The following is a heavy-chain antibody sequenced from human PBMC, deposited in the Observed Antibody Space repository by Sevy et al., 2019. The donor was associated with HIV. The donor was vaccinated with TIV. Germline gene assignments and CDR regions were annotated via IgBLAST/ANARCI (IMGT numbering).Heavy chain of an antibody. V-gene: IGHV3-21*01. J-gene: IGHJ6*02. CDR2: ISSSSSYI. D-gene: IGHD2-2*01. CDR1: GFTFSSYS. CDR3: ARDGLIVVVPAAKYYYGMDV. Sequence: GGSLRLSCAASGFTFSSYSTNWVRQAPGKGLEWVSSISSSSSYIYYADSVKGRFTISRDNAKNSLYLQMNSLRAEDTAVYYCARDGLIVVVPAAKYYYGMDVWGQGTTVTVSS.